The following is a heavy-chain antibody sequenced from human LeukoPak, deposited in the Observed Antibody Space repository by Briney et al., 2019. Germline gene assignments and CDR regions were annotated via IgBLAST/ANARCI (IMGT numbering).Heavy chain of an antibody. CDR2: ISYDGSNK. V-gene: IGHV3-30*03. J-gene: IGHJ4*02. CDR3: ARVYGDYEQAIDY. D-gene: IGHD4-17*01. Sequence: PGGSLRPSCAASGFTFSSYGMHWVRQAPGKGLEWVAVISYDGSNKYYADSVKGRFTISRDNSKNTLYLQMNSLRAEDTAVYYCARVYGDYEQAIDYWGQGTLVTVSS. CDR1: GFTFSSYG.